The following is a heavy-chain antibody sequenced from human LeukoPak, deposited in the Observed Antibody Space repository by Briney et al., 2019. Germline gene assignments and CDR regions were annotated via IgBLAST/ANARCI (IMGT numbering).Heavy chain of an antibody. D-gene: IGHD3-10*02. J-gene: IGHJ4*02. CDR3: ARESTMYYFDY. CDR2: ISSSGSTI. V-gene: IGHV3-48*03. CDR1: GFTFSSYE. Sequence: GGSLRLSRAASGFTFSSYEMNWVRQAPGKGLEWVSYISSSGSTIYYADSVKGRFTISRDNAKNSLYLQMNSLRAEDTAVYYCARESTMYYFDYWGQGTLVTVSS.